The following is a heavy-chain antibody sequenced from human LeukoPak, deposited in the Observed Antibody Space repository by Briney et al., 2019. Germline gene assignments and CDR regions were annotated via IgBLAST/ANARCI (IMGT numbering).Heavy chain of an antibody. CDR1: GFTFSSYG. J-gene: IGHJ6*02. CDR3: VKSRGPYSSSSGYGMDV. CDR2: ISYDGSKK. V-gene: IGHV3-30*18. Sequence: GGSLRLCCAASGFTFSSYGMHWVRQAPGKGLEWVAVISYDGSKKYYVDSAKGRFTISRDNSKKMVYLEMNSLRVEDTALYYCVKSRGPYSSSSGYGMDVWGQGTTVIVSS. D-gene: IGHD6-6*01.